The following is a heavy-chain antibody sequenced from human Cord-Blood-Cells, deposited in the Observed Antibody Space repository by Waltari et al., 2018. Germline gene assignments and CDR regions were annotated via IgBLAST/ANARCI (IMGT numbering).Heavy chain of an antibody. CDR1: GGSSSSHY. Sequence: QVQLQESGPGLVKPSETLSLPCTVSGGSSSSHYWSWSRQPPGKVLEWIGYIYYSGSTNYNPSLKSRVTISVDTSKNQFSLKLSSVTAADTAVYYCARVSAATEPDAFDIWGQGTMVTVSS. V-gene: IGHV4-59*11. CDR3: ARVSAATEPDAFDI. CDR2: IYYSGST. D-gene: IGHD6-13*01. J-gene: IGHJ3*02.